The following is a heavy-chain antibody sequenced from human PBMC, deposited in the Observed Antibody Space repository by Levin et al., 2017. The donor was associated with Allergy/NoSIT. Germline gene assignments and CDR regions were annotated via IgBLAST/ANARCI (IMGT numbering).Heavy chain of an antibody. V-gene: IGHV3-48*01. CDR2: ISSSSGTT. CDR1: GFSFSNYG. J-gene: IGHJ4*02. Sequence: GGSLRLSCVASGFSFSNYGMHWVRQAPGKGLEWISFISSSSGTTYYADSAKGRFTISRDNDKKTLYLQMSSLGAEDTAVYYCATGGLVGASYYFDSWGQGTLVTVSS. D-gene: IGHD1-26*01. CDR3: ATGGLVGASYYFDS.